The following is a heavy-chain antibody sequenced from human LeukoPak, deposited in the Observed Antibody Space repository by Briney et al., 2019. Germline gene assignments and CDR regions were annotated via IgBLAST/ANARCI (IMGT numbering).Heavy chain of an antibody. CDR2: IYSGGST. D-gene: IGHD6-19*01. J-gene: IGHJ5*02. Sequence: GGSLRLSCAASGFTFSSYAMSWVRQAPGKGLEWVSVIYSGGSTYYADSVKGRFTISRDNSKNTLYLQMNSLRAEDTAVYYCAKWAVAGTHWFDPWGQGTLVTVSS. V-gene: IGHV3-66*01. CDR3: AKWAVAGTHWFDP. CDR1: GFTFSSYA.